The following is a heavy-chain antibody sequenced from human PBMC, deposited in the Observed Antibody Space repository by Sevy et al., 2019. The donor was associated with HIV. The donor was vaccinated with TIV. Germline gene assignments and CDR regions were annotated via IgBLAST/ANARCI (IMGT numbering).Heavy chain of an antibody. CDR1: GFTFSSYA. CDR3: AKGMIDWSSSKSKEAVAGYYFDY. Sequence: GSLRLSCAASGFTFSSYAMSWVRQAPGKGLEWVSAISGSGGSTYYADSVKGRFTISRDNSKNTLYLQMNSLRAEDTAVYYCAKGMIDWSSSKSKEAVAGYYFDYWGQGTLVTVSS. CDR2: ISGSGGST. D-gene: IGHD6-19*01. V-gene: IGHV3-23*01. J-gene: IGHJ4*02.